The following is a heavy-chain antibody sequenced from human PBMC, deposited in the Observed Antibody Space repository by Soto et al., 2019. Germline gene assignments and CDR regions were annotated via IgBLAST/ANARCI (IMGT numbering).Heavy chain of an antibody. CDR2: INAGNGNT. CDR3: AIDPGHSFGYN. CDR1: GYTFTSYA. V-gene: IGHV1-3*01. J-gene: IGHJ4*02. D-gene: IGHD5-18*01. Sequence: GASVKVSCKASGYTFTSYAMHWVRQAPGQRLEWMGWINAGNGNTKYSQKFQGRVTITRDTSATTAYMELSSLRPEDTAVYYCAIDPGHSFGYNWGQGSLVIVSS.